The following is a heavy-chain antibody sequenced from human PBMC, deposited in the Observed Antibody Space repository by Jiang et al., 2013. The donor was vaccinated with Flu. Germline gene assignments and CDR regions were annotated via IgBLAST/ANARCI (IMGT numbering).Heavy chain of an antibody. CDR3: ARSIVGPQPDYFDY. V-gene: IGHV4-59*01. J-gene: IGHJ4*02. CDR1: GGSISSYY. CDR2: IYYSGST. Sequence: GPGLVKPSETLSLTCTVSGGSISSYYWSWIRQPPGKGLEWIGYIYYSGSTNYNPSLKSRVTISVDTSKNQFSLKLSSVTAADTAVYYCARSIVGPQPDYFDYWGQGTLVTVSS. D-gene: IGHD1-26*01.